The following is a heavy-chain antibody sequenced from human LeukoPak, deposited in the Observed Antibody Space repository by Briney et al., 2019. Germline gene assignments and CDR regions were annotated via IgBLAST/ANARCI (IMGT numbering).Heavy chain of an antibody. D-gene: IGHD3-3*01. V-gene: IGHV1-2*02. CDR2: INPNSGGT. CDR3: ARDLYNFWRGIVCY. CDR1: GYTFTGYY. J-gene: IGHJ4*02. Sequence: ASVKVSCKASGYTFTGYYIHWVRQAPGQGLEWMGSINPNSGGTTYAQNFQGRVTMTRDTSMSTAYMELSRLRSDDTAVYYCARDLYNFWRGIVCYWGQGTLVTVSS.